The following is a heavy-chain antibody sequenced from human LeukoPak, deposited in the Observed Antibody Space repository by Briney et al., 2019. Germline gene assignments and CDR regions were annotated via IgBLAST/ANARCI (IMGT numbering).Heavy chain of an antibody. J-gene: IGHJ4*02. CDR1: GLTFSSYW. CDR3: SAHETLIVVRPFDY. CDR2: IDPDGTST. V-gene: IGHV3-74*01. Sequence: PGGSLRLSCAASGLTFSSYWMHWVRQVPGKGPVWVSRIDPDGTSTSYADSAKGRFTISRDNAKNTLYLQMNSLRAEDAAVYYCSAHETLIVVRPFDYWGQGTVVTVSS. D-gene: IGHD3-22*01.